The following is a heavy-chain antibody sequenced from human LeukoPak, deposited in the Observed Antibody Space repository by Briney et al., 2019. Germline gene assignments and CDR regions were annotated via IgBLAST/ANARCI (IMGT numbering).Heavy chain of an antibody. J-gene: IGHJ4*02. CDR1: VFTFTDEY. CDR2: INPYSGAI. V-gene: IGHV1-2*02. Sequence: AAVKVSRKSSVFTFTDEYIHLVRQAPGQGREWMGWINPYSGAINKAQKFHGRVTLTRDTSISTAYMELSRQTSGDTAVYYCARDTKPQLHLDYWGQGTLVTVSS. CDR3: ARDTKPQLHLDY. D-gene: IGHD2-2*01.